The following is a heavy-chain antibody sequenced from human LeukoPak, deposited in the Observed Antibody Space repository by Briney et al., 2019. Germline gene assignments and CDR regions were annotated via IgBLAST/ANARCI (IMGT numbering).Heavy chain of an antibody. J-gene: IGHJ3*02. CDR3: ARVGRRRSDAFDI. V-gene: IGHV3-7*03. D-gene: IGHD4-17*01. CDR2: IKQDGSEK. Sequence: PGGSLRLSCAASGFTFSSYWMSWVRQAPGKGLEWVANIKQDGSEKYYVDSVKGRFTISGDNAKNSLYLQMNSLRAEDMAVYYCARVGRRRSDAFDIWGQGTMDTVSS. CDR1: GFTFSSYW.